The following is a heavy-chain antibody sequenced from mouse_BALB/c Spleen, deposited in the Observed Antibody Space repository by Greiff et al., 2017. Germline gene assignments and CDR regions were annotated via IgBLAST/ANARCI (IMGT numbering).Heavy chain of an antibody. Sequence: EVKLVESGGGLVKPGGSLKLSCAASGFTFSSYTMSWVRQTPEKRLEWVATISSGGSYTYYPDSVKGRFTISRDNAKNTLYLQMSSLKSEDTAMYYCTRDMDDNAMDYWGQGTSVTVSS. J-gene: IGHJ4*01. D-gene: IGHD1-1*02. CDR2: ISSGGSYT. CDR3: TRDMDDNAMDY. CDR1: GFTFSSYT. V-gene: IGHV5-6-4*01.